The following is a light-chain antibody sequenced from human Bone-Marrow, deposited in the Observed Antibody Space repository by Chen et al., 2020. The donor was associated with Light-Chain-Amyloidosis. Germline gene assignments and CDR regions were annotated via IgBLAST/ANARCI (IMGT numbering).Light chain of an antibody. CDR3: QQSYSTPRT. CDR1: QSISSY. J-gene: IGKJ1*01. V-gene: IGKV1-39*01. Sequence: DIQMTQSPSPLSASVGDRVTITCRASQSISSYLNWYQHKPGKAPKLLIYAASSLQSGVPSRFSGSGSGTDFTLTISSLQPEDCATYYCQQSYSTPRTFGQGTKVEIK. CDR2: AAS.